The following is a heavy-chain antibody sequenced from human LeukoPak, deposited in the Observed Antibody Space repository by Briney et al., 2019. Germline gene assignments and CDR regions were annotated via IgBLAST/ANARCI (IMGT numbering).Heavy chain of an antibody. CDR2: ISWNSGSI. CDR1: GFTFDDYA. Sequence: PGGSLRLSCAASGFTFDDYAMHWVRQAPGKGPEWVTGISWNSGSIGYADSVKGRFTISRDNAKNSLYLQMNSLRAEDTALYYCAKDIWEMATMAMVYWGQGTLVTVSS. J-gene: IGHJ4*02. V-gene: IGHV3-9*01. D-gene: IGHD5-24*01. CDR3: AKDIWEMATMAMVY.